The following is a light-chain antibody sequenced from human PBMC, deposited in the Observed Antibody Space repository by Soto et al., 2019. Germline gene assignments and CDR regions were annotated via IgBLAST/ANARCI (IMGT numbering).Light chain of an antibody. CDR2: EVG. CDR3: SSYTINRTYV. V-gene: IGLV2-14*01. CDR1: SSDVGGYNY. J-gene: IGLJ1*01. Sequence: QSVLTQPASVSGSPGQSITISCTGTSSDVGGYNYVSWYQQNPGKAPKPMIYEVGNRPSGVSNRFSGSKSGNMASLTISGLQAEDEADYYCSSYTINRTYVFGTGTKVTVL.